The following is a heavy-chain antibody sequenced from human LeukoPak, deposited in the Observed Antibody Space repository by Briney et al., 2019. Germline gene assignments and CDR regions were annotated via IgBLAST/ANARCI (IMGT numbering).Heavy chain of an antibody. CDR3: AREAMTTSNYYYYGMDV. CDR1: GYTFTGYY. J-gene: IGHJ6*02. CDR2: INPNSGGT. V-gene: IGHV1-2*02. D-gene: IGHD4-11*01. Sequence: ASVKVSCKASGYTFTGYYMHWVRQAPGQGLEWMGWINPNSGGTNYAQKFQGRVTMTRDTSISTAYMELSRLRSDDTAVYYCAREAMTTSNYYYYGMDVWGQGTTVTVSS.